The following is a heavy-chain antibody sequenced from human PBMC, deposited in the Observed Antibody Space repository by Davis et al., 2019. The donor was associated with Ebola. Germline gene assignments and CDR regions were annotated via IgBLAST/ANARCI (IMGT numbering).Heavy chain of an antibody. CDR1: GYTFTSYA. J-gene: IGHJ6*04. V-gene: IGHV1-3*01. D-gene: IGHD6-13*01. CDR3: ARDNLGSSPTFYYYYYGMDV. CDR2: INAGNGNT. Sequence: AASVKVSCKASGYTFTSYAMHWVRQAPGQRLEWMGWINAGNGNTKYSQKFQGRVTITRDTSTSTAYMELRSLRSDDTAVYYCARDNLGSSPTFYYYYYGMDVWGKGTTVTVSS.